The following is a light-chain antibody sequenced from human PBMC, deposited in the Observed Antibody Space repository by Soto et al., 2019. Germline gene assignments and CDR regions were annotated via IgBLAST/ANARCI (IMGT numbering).Light chain of an antibody. CDR3: QQHSHWPPWT. V-gene: IGKV3-11*01. Sequence: EVVLTQSPATLSLSPGERATLSSRASEKLRTFVDCYQQKPGQAPRLLIYGASNGATGIPARFSGSGSGTDFTLTISNLEPEDFAVYYCQQHSHWPPWTFGQGTRVEIQ. J-gene: IGKJ1*01. CDR1: EKLRTF. CDR2: GAS.